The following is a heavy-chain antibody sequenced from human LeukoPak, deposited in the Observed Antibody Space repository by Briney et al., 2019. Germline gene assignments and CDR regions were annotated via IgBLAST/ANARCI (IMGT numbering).Heavy chain of an antibody. CDR3: AALSSSWYES. J-gene: IGHJ5*01. CDR2: IYYSGST. V-gene: IGHV4-59*01. D-gene: IGHD6-13*01. Sequence: ASETLSLTCTVSGGSISSYYRSWIRQPPGKGLEWIGYIYYSGSTNYNPSLKSRVAISVDTSKNQFSLKLSSVTAADTAVYYCAALSSSWYESWGQGTLVPVSS. CDR1: GGSISSYY.